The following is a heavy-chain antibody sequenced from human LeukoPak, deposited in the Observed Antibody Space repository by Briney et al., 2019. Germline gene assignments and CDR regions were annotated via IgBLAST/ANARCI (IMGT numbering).Heavy chain of an antibody. Sequence: PGGSLRLSCAASGFPFSSHAMSWVRQPPGKGLEWVSAISNGKTYYADSVRGRFTISRDKSKNTLYLQMNSLRADDTAIYYCATGGFGELLNYFDFWGQGTLVTVSS. D-gene: IGHD3-10*01. V-gene: IGHV3-23*01. CDR3: ATGGFGELLNYFDF. J-gene: IGHJ4*02. CDR1: GFPFSSHA. CDR2: ISNGKT.